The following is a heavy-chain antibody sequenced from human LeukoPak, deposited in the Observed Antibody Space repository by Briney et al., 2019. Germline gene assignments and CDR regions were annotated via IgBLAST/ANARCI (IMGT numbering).Heavy chain of an antibody. CDR1: GYSISSGYY. Sequence: PSETLSLTCTVSGYSISSGYYWGWIRQPPGKGLEWIGSIYHSGSTYYNPSLKSRVTISVDTSKNQFSLKLSSVTAADTAVYYCARVDTAMGRFDYWGQGTLVTVSS. CDR2: IYHSGST. D-gene: IGHD5-18*01. CDR3: ARVDTAMGRFDY. J-gene: IGHJ4*02. V-gene: IGHV4-38-2*02.